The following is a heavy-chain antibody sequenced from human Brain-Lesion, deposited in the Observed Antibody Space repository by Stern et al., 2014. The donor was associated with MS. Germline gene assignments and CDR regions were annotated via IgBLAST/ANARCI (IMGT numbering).Heavy chain of an antibody. CDR3: ARAFSDYHDSTPGY. D-gene: IGHD3-22*01. Sequence: QLQLQESGPGLVKPSETLSLTCTVSYDSISSYYWTWLRQPPGKGLEWIWYINYRRNPNYNPALKSRVPISVDTSKNQFSLKLTSVTAADTAVYYCARAFSDYHDSTPGYWGQGTLVTVSS. J-gene: IGHJ4*02. CDR1: YDSISSYY. CDR2: INYRRNP. V-gene: IGHV4-59*01.